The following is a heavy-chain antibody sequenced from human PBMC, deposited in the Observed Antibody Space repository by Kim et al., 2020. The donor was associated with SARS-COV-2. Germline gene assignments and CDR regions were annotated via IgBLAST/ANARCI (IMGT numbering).Heavy chain of an antibody. CDR2: IYYSGST. Sequence: SETLSLTCTVSGGSISSSSYYWGWIRQPPGKGLEWIGSIYYSGSTYYNPSLKSRVTISVDTSKNQFSLKLSSVTAADTAVYYCSRIVIYYYYGMDVWGQGTTVTVSS. V-gene: IGHV4-39*01. CDR1: GGSISSSSYY. D-gene: IGHD2-15*01. CDR3: SRIVIYYYYGMDV. J-gene: IGHJ6*02.